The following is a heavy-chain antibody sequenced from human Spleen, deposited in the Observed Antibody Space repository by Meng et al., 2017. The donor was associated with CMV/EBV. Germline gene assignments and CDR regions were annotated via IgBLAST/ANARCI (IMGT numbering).Heavy chain of an antibody. Sequence: TCTLSGFSLTTMGVGVAWFRQPPGRALEWLALIYWNDDYRHSPSLKTRVTITKDTSKNQVVLTMSNMDPVDTATYYCARVQMAKVDPWGQGTLVTVSS. D-gene: IGHD5-24*01. V-gene: IGHV2-5*01. J-gene: IGHJ5*02. CDR1: GFSLTTMGVG. CDR2: IYWNDDY. CDR3: ARVQMAKVDP.